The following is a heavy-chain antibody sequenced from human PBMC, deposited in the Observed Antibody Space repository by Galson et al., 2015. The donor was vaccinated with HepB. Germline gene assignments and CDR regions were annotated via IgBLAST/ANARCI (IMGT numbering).Heavy chain of an antibody. CDR2: INPSDGRS. CDR1: GSTSINYY. D-gene: IGHD6-6*01. J-gene: IGHJ6*02. Sequence: SVKVSCKASGSTSINYYIHWVRQAPGQGLEWMGFINPSDGRSTYAQKIQGRVTMTRDTSTSTVYMELSSLRSEDTAVYYCARVPYKTARPEGMDYYYAMDVWGQGTTVTVSS. V-gene: IGHV1-46*01. CDR3: ARVPYKTARPEGMDYYYAMDV.